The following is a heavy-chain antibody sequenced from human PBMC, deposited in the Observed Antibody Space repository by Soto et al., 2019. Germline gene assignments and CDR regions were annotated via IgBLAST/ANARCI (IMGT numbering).Heavy chain of an antibody. Sequence: PGGSLRLSCTTSGFSFSNHAMSWVRRAPGKGLEWVSVITASGGGTKYADSVKGRFTISRDNSEDTLYLHMTSLRADDTATYYCAKDVYGGSLMFGLFDHWGQGTVVTVSS. J-gene: IGHJ4*02. CDR3: AKDVYGGSLMFGLFDH. CDR2: ITASGGGT. V-gene: IGHV3-23*01. D-gene: IGHD3-3*01. CDR1: GFSFSNHA.